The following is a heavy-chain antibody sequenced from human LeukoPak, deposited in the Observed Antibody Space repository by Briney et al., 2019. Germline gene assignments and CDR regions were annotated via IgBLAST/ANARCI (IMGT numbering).Heavy chain of an antibody. Sequence: ASVKVSCKASGYTFTGYYMHWVRQAPGQGLEWMGWINPNSGGTNYAQKFQGRVTMTTDTSTSTAYMELRSLRSDDTAVYYCARSRYGAPFDIWGQGTMVTVSS. CDR3: ARSRYGAPFDI. CDR2: INPNSGGT. V-gene: IGHV1-2*02. CDR1: GYTFTGYY. D-gene: IGHD4-17*01. J-gene: IGHJ3*02.